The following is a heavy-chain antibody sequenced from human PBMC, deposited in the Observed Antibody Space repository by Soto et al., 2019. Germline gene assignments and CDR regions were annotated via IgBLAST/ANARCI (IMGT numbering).Heavy chain of an antibody. Sequence: GSLRLSCAASGFTFSSYSMNWVRQAPGKGLEWVSSISSSSSYIYYADSVKGRFTISRDNAKNSLYLQMNSLRAEDTAVYYCAREYGYYYDSSGYYYDYWGQGTLVTVSS. CDR3: AREYGYYYDSSGYYYDY. V-gene: IGHV3-21*01. CDR1: GFTFSSYS. CDR2: ISSSSSYI. D-gene: IGHD3-22*01. J-gene: IGHJ4*02.